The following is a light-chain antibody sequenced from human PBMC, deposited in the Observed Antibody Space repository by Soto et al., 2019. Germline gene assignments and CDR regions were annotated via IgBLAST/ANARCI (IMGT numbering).Light chain of an antibody. CDR1: QSISSY. J-gene: IGKJ3*01. Sequence: DIQMTQSPSSLSASVGDRVTITCRASQSISSYLNRYQQKPGKAPKLLIYAASSLQSEVPSSFSGSGSGTDFKLSISSLQPEDWAHYYCQQNYSTPPFTFGPGTKVDIK. CDR3: QQNYSTPPFT. CDR2: AAS. V-gene: IGKV1-39*01.